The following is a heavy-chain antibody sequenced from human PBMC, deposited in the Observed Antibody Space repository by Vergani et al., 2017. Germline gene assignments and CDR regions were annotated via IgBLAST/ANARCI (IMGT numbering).Heavy chain of an antibody. V-gene: IGHV3-7*01. J-gene: IGHJ4*02. CDR1: GFTFSSYW. Sequence: EVQLVESGGGLVQPGGSLRLSCAASGFTFSSYWMSWVRQAPGKGLEWVANIKQDGSEKYYVDSVKGRFTISRDNAKNSLYLQMNSLRAEDTAVYYCVRPPYYDFWSGYYTGSGGYFDYWGQGTLVTVSS. D-gene: IGHD3-3*01. CDR2: IKQDGSEK. CDR3: VRPPYYDFWSGYYTGSGGYFDY.